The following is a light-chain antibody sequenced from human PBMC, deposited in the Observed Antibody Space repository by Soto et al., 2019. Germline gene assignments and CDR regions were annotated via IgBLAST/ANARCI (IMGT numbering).Light chain of an antibody. CDR2: DVT. J-gene: IGLJ1*01. Sequence: QSALTQPRSVSGSPGQSVTISCTGTSSEVGRFNYVSWYQQYPGKAPKVVIYDVTERPSGVPDRFSGSKSGNTASLTISGLQVEDEGDYYCCSYAGLYSYVFGAGTMLTVL. CDR3: CSYAGLYSYV. V-gene: IGLV2-11*01. CDR1: SSEVGRFNY.